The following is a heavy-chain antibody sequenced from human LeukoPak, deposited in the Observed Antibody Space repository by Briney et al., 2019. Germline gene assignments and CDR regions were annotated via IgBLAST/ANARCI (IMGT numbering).Heavy chain of an antibody. V-gene: IGHV3-23*01. CDR1: GFTFSSYG. CDR2: ISGSGGST. J-gene: IGHJ4*02. D-gene: IGHD6-13*01. Sequence: GGSLRLSCAASGFTFSSYGMSWVRQAPGKGLEWVSAISGSGGSTYYADSVKGRFTISRDNAKNSLYLQMNSLRAEDTAVYYCARDKGSSWSDYWGQGTLVTVSS. CDR3: ARDKGSSWSDY.